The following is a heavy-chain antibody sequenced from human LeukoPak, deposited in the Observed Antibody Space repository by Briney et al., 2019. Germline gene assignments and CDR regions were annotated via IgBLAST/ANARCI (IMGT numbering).Heavy chain of an antibody. J-gene: IGHJ4*02. V-gene: IGHV3-64*01. D-gene: IGHD1-26*01. CDR1: GFSFSTYA. CDR2: ISTDGGRT. CDR3: AKAGATRGVGY. Sequence: PGGSLRLSCAASGFSFSTYAIHWVRQAPGKGLEYVSAISTDGGRTYYGNSVKGRFTISRDNSKNTLYLQMNSLRAEDTAVYYCAKAGATRGVGYWGQGTLVTVSS.